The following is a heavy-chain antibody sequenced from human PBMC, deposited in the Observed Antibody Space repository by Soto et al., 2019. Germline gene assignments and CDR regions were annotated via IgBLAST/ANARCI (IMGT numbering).Heavy chain of an antibody. CDR1: GFTFTTYG. J-gene: IGHJ4*02. V-gene: IGHV3-23*01. Sequence: GGSLRLSCAASGFTFTTYGMTWVRQAPGKGLEWVSTVSGSGGGTYYADSVKGRFTISRVNSKNTMYLQMSNLRAEDTAVYFCARIGPYCGGDCYPDFDFWGLGTPVTVSS. CDR2: VSGSGGGT. CDR3: ARIGPYCGGDCYPDFDF. D-gene: IGHD2-21*02.